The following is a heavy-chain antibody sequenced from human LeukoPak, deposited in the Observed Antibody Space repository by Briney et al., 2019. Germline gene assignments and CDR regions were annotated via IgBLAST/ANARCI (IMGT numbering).Heavy chain of an antibody. CDR1: GGSISSYY. Sequence: PSETLSLTCTVSGGSISSYYWSWVRQAPGKGLEWVSAISGSGGSTYYADSVKGRFTISRDNSKNTLYLQMNSLRAEDTALYYCAKDRWGSSDYWGQGTLVTVSS. J-gene: IGHJ4*02. CDR3: AKDRWGSSDY. D-gene: IGHD7-27*01. V-gene: IGHV3-23*01. CDR2: ISGSGGST.